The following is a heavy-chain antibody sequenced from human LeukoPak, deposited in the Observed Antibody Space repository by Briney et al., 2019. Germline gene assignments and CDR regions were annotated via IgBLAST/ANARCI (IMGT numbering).Heavy chain of an antibody. Sequence: SETLSLTCTVSGYSISSGYYWGWVRQPPGKGLEWIGYIYTSGSTNYNPSLKSRVTISVDTSKNQFSLRLTSVTAADTAVYFCARLYSTSSREYRLDYWGQGTLVTVSS. CDR2: IYTSGST. J-gene: IGHJ4*02. D-gene: IGHD6-6*01. CDR3: ARLYSTSSREYRLDY. V-gene: IGHV4-4*09. CDR1: GYSISSGYY.